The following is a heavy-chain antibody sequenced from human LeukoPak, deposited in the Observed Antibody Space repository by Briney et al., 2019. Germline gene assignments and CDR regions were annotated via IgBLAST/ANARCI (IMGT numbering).Heavy chain of an antibody. V-gene: IGHV3-33*01. CDR3: ARDSLPMAVTGPFDH. CDR1: GFNFSSYG. CDR2: ILFDGSNM. J-gene: IGHJ4*02. D-gene: IGHD6-19*01. Sequence: GGSLRLSCAASGFNFSSYGMHWVRQAPGKGLEWVTSILFDGSNMHYADSVKGRVIISRDNSKSALYLQMNSLRAEDTAIYYCARDSLPMAVTGPFDHWGQGALVTVSS.